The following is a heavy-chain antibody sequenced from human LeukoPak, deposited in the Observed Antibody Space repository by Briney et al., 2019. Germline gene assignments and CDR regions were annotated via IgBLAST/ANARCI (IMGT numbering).Heavy chain of an antibody. J-gene: IGHJ4*02. V-gene: IGHV3-74*01. CDR3: ARGSRIAASLVDY. D-gene: IGHD6-13*01. CDR2: INSDGSST. Sequence: GGSLRLSCAASGFTFSSYWMHWGRQAPGKGLVWVSRINSDGSSTSYADSVKGRFTISRDNAKNTLYLQMNSLRAEDTAVYYCARGSRIAASLVDYWGQGTLVTVSS. CDR1: GFTFSSYW.